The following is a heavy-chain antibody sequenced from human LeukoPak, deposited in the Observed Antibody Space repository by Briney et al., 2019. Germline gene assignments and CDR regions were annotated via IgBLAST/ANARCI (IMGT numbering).Heavy chain of an antibody. CDR3: ARESDSGYVHFDY. Sequence: ASVKVSCKASGYTFTSYDINWVRQAPGQGLEWMGWINTNTGNPTYAQGFTGRFVFSLDTSISTAYLQISSLKAEDTAVYYCARESDSGYVHFDYWGQGTLVTVSS. CDR2: INTNTGNP. D-gene: IGHD5-12*01. J-gene: IGHJ4*02. CDR1: GYTFTSYD. V-gene: IGHV7-4-1*02.